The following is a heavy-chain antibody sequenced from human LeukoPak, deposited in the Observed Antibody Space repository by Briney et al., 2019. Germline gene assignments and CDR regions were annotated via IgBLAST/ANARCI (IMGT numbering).Heavy chain of an antibody. CDR3: ARSVGVAGTSGMDV. D-gene: IGHD6-19*01. CDR2: ISSSSSYI. Sequence: GGSLRLSCAASGFTFSSYSTNWVRQAPGKGLEWVSSISSSSSYIYYADSVKGRFTISRDNAKNSLYLQMNSLRAEDTAVYYCARSVGVAGTSGMDVWGQGTTVTVSS. CDR1: GFTFSSYS. J-gene: IGHJ6*02. V-gene: IGHV3-21*01.